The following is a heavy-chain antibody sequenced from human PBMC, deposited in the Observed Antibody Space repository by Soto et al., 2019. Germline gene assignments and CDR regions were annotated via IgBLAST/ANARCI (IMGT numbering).Heavy chain of an antibody. V-gene: IGHV4-34*01. J-gene: IGHJ4*02. Sequence: SETLSLTCAVYGGSFSGYYWSWIRQPPGKGLEWIGEINHSGSTNYNPSLKSRVTISVDTSKNQFSLKLSSVTAADTAVYYCARAKSVGATLDYWGQGTLVTVS. CDR1: GGSFSGYY. CDR2: INHSGST. D-gene: IGHD1-26*01. CDR3: ARAKSVGATLDY.